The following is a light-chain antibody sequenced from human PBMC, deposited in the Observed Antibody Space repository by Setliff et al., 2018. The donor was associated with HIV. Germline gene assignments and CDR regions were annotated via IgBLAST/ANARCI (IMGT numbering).Light chain of an antibody. CDR1: SSDVGAYNY. J-gene: IGLJ1*01. CDR3: CSYGGSYSYI. Sequence: QSVLTQPRSVSGSPGQSVTFSCTGSSSDVGAYNYVSWYQQRPGVAPKLVIYDVSKRPSGVPDRFSGSKSGDTASLTISGLRSEDEADYYCCSYGGSYSYIFGTGTKVTVL. V-gene: IGLV2-11*01. CDR2: DVS.